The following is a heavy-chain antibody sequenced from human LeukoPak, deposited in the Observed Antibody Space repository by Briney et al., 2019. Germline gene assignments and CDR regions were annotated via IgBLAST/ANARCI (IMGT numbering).Heavy chain of an antibody. CDR3: ARSNSYGYVRTMDV. J-gene: IGHJ6*02. Sequence: GGSLRLSCVASGFTFSDYYMNWIRQAPGKGLERVSYITTSGSTIYYIDSVKGRFTISRDNAKNSLYLQMNSLRAEDTAVYYCARSNSYGYVRTMDVWGQGTTVTVSS. V-gene: IGHV3-11*01. CDR1: GFTFSDYY. CDR2: ITTSGSTI. D-gene: IGHD5-18*01.